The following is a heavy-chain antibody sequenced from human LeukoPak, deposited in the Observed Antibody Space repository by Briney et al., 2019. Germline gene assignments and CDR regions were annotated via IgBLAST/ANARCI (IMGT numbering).Heavy chain of an antibody. CDR2: IYTSGST. V-gene: IGHV4-61*02. Sequence: SETLSLTCTVSGGSISSGSYYWSWIRQPAGKGLEWIGRIYTSGSTNYNPSLKGRVTISVDTSKNQFSLKLSSVTAADTAVYYCARSRARIDYYGSGSTSWVIDYWGQGTLVTVSS. J-gene: IGHJ4*02. CDR3: ARSRARIDYYGSGSTSWVIDY. CDR1: GGSISSGSYY. D-gene: IGHD3-10*01.